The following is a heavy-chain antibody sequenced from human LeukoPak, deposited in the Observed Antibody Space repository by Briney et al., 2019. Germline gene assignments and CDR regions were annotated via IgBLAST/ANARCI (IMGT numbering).Heavy chain of an antibody. CDR1: GGSISSYY. Sequence: SETLSLTCTVSGGSISSYYWSWIRQPPGKGLEWIGYIYYSGSTNYNPSLKSRVTISVDTSKNQFSLKLSSVTAADTAVYYCARGGVRYSYAGFDYWGQGTLVTVSS. D-gene: IGHD5-18*01. CDR3: ARGGVRYSYAGFDY. CDR2: IYYSGST. J-gene: IGHJ4*02. V-gene: IGHV4-59*01.